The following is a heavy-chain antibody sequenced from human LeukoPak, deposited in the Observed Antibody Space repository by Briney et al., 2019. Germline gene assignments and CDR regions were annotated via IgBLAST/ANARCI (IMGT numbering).Heavy chain of an antibody. CDR2: IKQDGSEK. CDR1: GFTFSSYW. V-gene: IGHV3-7*01. CDR3: ARDRRQDSGYDDDGGY. D-gene: IGHD5-12*01. Sequence: GGSLRLSCAASGFTFSSYWMSWVRQAPGKGLEWVANIKQDGSEKYYVDSVKGRFTISRDNAKNSLYLQMNSLRAEDTAVYYCARDRRQDSGYDDDGGYWGQGTLVTVSS. J-gene: IGHJ4*02.